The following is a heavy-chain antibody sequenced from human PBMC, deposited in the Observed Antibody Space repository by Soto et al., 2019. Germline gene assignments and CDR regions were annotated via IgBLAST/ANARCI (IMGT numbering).Heavy chain of an antibody. CDR2: ISSNGGST. Sequence: EVQLVESGGGLVQPGGSLRLSCSASGFTFSSYAMHWVRQAPGKGLEYVSAISSNGGSTYYADSVKGRFTISRDNSKHTLYLQMSSLRAEDTAVYYCVKDQGGYSGYVFDYWGQGTLVTVSS. V-gene: IGHV3-64D*06. D-gene: IGHD5-12*01. J-gene: IGHJ4*02. CDR3: VKDQGGYSGYVFDY. CDR1: GFTFSSYA.